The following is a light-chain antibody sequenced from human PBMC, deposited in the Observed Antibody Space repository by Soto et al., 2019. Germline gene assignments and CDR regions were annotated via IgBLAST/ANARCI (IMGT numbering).Light chain of an antibody. Sequence: SQSVSPNYLAWYQQKPGQAPRLLIYGALSRATGIPVRFSGSGSGTDFTPSISRLEPEDFAVYYCQHYGSSSWTFGQGTKVDIK. V-gene: IGKV3-20*01. CDR3: QHYGSSSWT. CDR1: QSVSPNY. CDR2: GAL. J-gene: IGKJ1*01.